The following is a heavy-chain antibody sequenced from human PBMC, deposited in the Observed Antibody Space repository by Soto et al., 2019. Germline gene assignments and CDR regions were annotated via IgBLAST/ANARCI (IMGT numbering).Heavy chain of an antibody. J-gene: IGHJ6*02. V-gene: IGHV4-39*01. CDR3: ARGGYYDILTGSHYYYGMDV. CDR1: GGSITISTYY. CDR2: IYYSGST. D-gene: IGHD3-9*01. Sequence: SETLSLTCTVSGGSITISTYYWGWIRQPPGKGMEWIGSIYYSGSTYYKPSLKSRVSISVDTSNDQFSLRLSSVTAADTAVYYCARGGYYDILTGSHYYYGMDVWGQGTTVT.